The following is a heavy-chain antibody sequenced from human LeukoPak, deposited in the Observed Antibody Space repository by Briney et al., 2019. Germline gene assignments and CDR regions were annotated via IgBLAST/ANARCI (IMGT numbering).Heavy chain of an antibody. V-gene: IGHV4-59*01. CDR3: ATYYYDSSGYYYFDY. CDR1: GGSISSYY. CDR2: IYYSGST. J-gene: IGHJ4*02. D-gene: IGHD3-22*01. Sequence: PSETLSLTCTVSGGSISSYYWSWIRQPPGKGLEWIGYIYYSGSTNYNPSLKSRVTISVDTSENQFSPKLRSVTAADTAVYYCATYYYDSSGYYYFDYWGQGTLVTVSS.